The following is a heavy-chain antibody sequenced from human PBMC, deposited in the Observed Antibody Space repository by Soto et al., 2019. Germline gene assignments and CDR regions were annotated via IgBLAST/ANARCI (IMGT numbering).Heavy chain of an antibody. CDR3: ARDGSRFDY. V-gene: IGHV3-48*03. Sequence: GGSLTLSCAASGFTFSTYELNLVRQAPGKGLEWVSYISNSGDTRYYADSVKGRFTIFRDNAKNSLYLQMKSLRVEDTALYDGARDGSRFDYWGQGTLVTVSS. CDR1: GFTFSTYE. CDR2: ISNSGDTR. J-gene: IGHJ4*02. D-gene: IGHD6-13*01.